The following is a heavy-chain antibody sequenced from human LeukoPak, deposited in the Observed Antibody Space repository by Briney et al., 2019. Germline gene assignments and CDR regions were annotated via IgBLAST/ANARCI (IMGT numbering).Heavy chain of an antibody. D-gene: IGHD6-13*01. J-gene: IGHJ4*02. CDR1: GGSFSGYY. CDR3: ARRGRIAAADY. Sequence: SETLSLTCAVYGGSFSGYYWSWIRQPPGKGLEWIGEINHSGSTNYNPSLKSRVTISVDTSKNQFSLKLSSATAADTAVYYCARRGRIAAADYWGQGTLVTVSS. V-gene: IGHV4-34*01. CDR2: INHSGST.